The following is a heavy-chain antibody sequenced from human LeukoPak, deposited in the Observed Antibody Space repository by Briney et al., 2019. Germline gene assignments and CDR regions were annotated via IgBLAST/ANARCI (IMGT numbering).Heavy chain of an antibody. Sequence: PGGSLRLSCAASGFTFSSYSMNWVRQAPGKGLEWVAVISYDGSNKYYADSVKGRFTISRDNSRNTLYLQMNSLRAEDTAVYYCARDSYGSGSYYYYYMDVWGKGTTVTVSS. CDR2: ISYDGSNK. J-gene: IGHJ6*03. D-gene: IGHD3-10*01. V-gene: IGHV3-30*03. CDR3: ARDSYGSGSYYYYYMDV. CDR1: GFTFSSYS.